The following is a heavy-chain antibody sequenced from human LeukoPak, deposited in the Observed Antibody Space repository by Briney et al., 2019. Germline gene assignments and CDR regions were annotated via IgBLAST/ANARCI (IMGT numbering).Heavy chain of an antibody. V-gene: IGHV4-30-4*01. Sequence: PSQTLSLTCTVSGGSISSGDYYWSWIRQPPGKGLEWIGYIYYSGCTYYNPSLKSRVTISVDTSKNQFSLKLSSVTAADTAVYYCARGDYGEGQLDYWGQGTLVTVSS. CDR1: GGSISSGDYY. CDR3: ARGDYGEGQLDY. D-gene: IGHD4-17*01. J-gene: IGHJ4*02. CDR2: IYYSGCT.